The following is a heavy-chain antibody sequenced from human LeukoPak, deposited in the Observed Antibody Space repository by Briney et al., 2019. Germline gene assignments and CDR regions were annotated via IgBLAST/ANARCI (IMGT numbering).Heavy chain of an antibody. CDR3: ARVGWRGSYYGY. J-gene: IGHJ4*02. CDR2: INPNSGGT. Sequence: ASVKVSCKASGYIFTNHGISWVRQAPGQGLEWMGWINPNSGGTNYAQKFQGRVTMTRDTSISTAYMELSRLRSDDTAVYYCARVGWRGSYYGYWGQGTLVTVSS. CDR1: GYIFTNHG. D-gene: IGHD1-26*01. V-gene: IGHV1-2*02.